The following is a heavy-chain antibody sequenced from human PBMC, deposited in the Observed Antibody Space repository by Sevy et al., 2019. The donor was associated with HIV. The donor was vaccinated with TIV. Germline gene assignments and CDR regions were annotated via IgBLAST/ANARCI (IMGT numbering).Heavy chain of an antibody. CDR2: IRTKPNNYAP. CDR3: TCGYGSFDF. Sequence: GGSLRLSCAASGFTFSDSAMFWVRQASGKGLEWVGRIRTKPNNYAPALAASVKDTFTITRDDSQNTTHLQMSSLKAGDTALYLCTCGYGSFDFWGQGALVTVSS. D-gene: IGHD4-17*01. V-gene: IGHV3-73*01. CDR1: GFTFSDSA. J-gene: IGHJ4*02.